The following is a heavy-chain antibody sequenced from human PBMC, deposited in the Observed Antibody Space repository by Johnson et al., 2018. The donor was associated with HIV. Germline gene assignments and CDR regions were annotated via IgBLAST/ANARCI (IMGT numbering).Heavy chain of an antibody. CDR1: GFSFTNTW. CDR2: IKSEADGGTT. Sequence: VQLVESGGGLVKPGGSLRLSCAASGFSFTNTWMTWVRQAPGKGLEWVGHIKSEADGGTTDYGAPAKGRFTISRDDSKNRLYLQMTSLKSEDTAVYYCTTDSEGHVFDIWGQGTMVTVSS. CDR3: TTDSEGHVFDI. V-gene: IGHV3-15*01. J-gene: IGHJ3*02.